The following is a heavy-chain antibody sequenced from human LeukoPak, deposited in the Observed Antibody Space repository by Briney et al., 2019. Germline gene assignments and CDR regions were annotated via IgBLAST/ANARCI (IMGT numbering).Heavy chain of an antibody. CDR2: IYTSGST. CDR3: ARDRRSWFDP. Sequence: PSETLSLTXTVSGGSISSGSYYWSWIRQPAGKGLEWIGRIYTSGSTNYNPSLKSRVTISVDTSKNQFSLKLSSVTAADTAVYYCARDRRSWFDPWGQGTLVTVSS. CDR1: GGSISSGSYY. V-gene: IGHV4-61*02. J-gene: IGHJ5*02.